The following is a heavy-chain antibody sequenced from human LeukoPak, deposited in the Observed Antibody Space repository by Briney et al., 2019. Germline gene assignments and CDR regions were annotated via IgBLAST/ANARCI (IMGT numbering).Heavy chain of an antibody. J-gene: IGHJ6*03. CDR3: ARSVATTYAGYYYYYMDV. Sequence: PLETLSLTCTVSGGSISSYYWSWIRQPAGKGLEWIGRIYTSGSTNYNPSLKSRVTMSVDTSKNQFSLKLSSVTAADTAVYYCARSVATTYAGYYYYYMDVWGKGTMVTVSS. CDR2: IYTSGST. D-gene: IGHD5-12*01. V-gene: IGHV4-4*07. CDR1: GGSISSYY.